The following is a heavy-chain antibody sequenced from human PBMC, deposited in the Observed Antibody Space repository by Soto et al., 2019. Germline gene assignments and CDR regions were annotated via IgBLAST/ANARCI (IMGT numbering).Heavy chain of an antibody. V-gene: IGHV3-33*01. CDR3: ARVDFYYGMDV. D-gene: IGHD3-9*01. CDR2: IWYDGGNK. CDR1: GFTFNNYG. J-gene: IGHJ6*02. Sequence: GGSLRLSCAASGFTFNNYGMHWVRQAPGKGLEWVAFIWYDGGNKYYEDSVKGRFTISRDYSKNTLYLQMNSLRVEDTAVYYCARVDFYYGMDVWGQGTTVTVSS.